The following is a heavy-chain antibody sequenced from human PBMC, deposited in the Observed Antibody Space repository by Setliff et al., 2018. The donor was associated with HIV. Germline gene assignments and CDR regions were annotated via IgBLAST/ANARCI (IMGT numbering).Heavy chain of an antibody. V-gene: IGHV4-34*01. Sequence: SETLSLTCTVYGGSFSNYYTNWIRQPPGKGLEWIGELSPSGTTRSNPSLQSRVTISLDTSNNQFSLKLTSVTAADTAVYYCARAPIGGWEPIDYWGQGTLVTVSS. J-gene: IGHJ4*02. CDR2: LSPSGTT. CDR3: ARAPIGGWEPIDY. CDR1: GGSFSNYY. D-gene: IGHD1-26*01.